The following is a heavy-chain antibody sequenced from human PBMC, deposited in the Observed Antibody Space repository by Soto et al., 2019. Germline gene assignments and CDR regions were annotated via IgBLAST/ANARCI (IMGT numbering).Heavy chain of an antibody. D-gene: IGHD3-10*01. J-gene: IGHJ6*03. CDR3: IRGSGSCQRYMDV. CDR2: ISGSGGST. CDR1: GFTFSSYA. V-gene: IGHV3-23*01. Sequence: EVQLLESGGGLVQPGGSLRLSCAASGFTFSSYAMSWVRQAPGKGLEWVSAISGSGGSTYYADSVKGRFTISRDNSKNTLYLQMNGLRAEDTAVYFTIRGSGSCQRYMDVWGKGTTVTVSS.